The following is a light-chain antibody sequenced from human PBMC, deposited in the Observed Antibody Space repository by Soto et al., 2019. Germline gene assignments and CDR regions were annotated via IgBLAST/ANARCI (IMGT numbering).Light chain of an antibody. V-gene: IGLV2-14*01. Sequence: QSALTQPASVSGSPGQSITISCTGTSSDVGGYNYVSWYQQHPGNAPKLMIYDVSNRPSGVSNRFSGSKSGNTASLTISGLPAEDEADYYCSSYTSSSTYVVFGGGTKVTVL. CDR3: SSYTSSSTYVV. CDR2: DVS. CDR1: SSDVGGYNY. J-gene: IGLJ2*01.